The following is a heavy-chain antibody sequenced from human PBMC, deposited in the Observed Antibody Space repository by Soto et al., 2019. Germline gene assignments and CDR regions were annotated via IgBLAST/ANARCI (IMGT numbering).Heavy chain of an antibody. CDR2: ISAYNGNT. Sequence: GASVKVSCKASGYTFTSYGISWVRQAPGQGLEWMGWISAYNGNTNYAQKLQGRVTMTTDTSTSTAYMELRSLRSDDTAVYYCARLAGYIPLFNWFDPWGQGTLVTVSS. V-gene: IGHV1-18*01. D-gene: IGHD5-12*01. J-gene: IGHJ5*02. CDR1: GYTFTSYG. CDR3: ARLAGYIPLFNWFDP.